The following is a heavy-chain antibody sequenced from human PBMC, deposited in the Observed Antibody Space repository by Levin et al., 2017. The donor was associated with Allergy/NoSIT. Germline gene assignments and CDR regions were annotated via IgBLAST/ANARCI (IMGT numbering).Heavy chain of an antibody. CDR2: ITHSGRT. Sequence: ETLSLTCTLSGGSISIFYWNWIRQPPGKGLEWIGYITHSGRTSYNPSLKSRLTVSLDTSKNQFSLNLSSMTAADTALYYCARDTGGFAFDLWGQGTLVTVSS. V-gene: IGHV4-59*01. D-gene: IGHD1-1*01. CDR3: ARDTGGFAFDL. CDR1: GGSISIFY. J-gene: IGHJ3*01.